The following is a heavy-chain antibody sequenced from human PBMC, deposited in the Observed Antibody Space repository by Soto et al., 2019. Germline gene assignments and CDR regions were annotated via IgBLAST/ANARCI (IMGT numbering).Heavy chain of an antibody. D-gene: IGHD3-10*01. V-gene: IGHV2-5*02. CDR1: GFSLSTSGVG. CDR3: AHSPIIRGINYYYCGMDV. J-gene: IGHJ6*02. Sequence: QITLKESGPTLVKPTQTLTLTCTFSGFSLSTSGVGVGWIRQPPGKALEWLALIYWDDDKRYSPSLKSRLTITKDNSKNQVVLTMTNLDPVDTATYYCAHSPIIRGINYYYCGMDVWGQGTTVTVSS. CDR2: IYWDDDK.